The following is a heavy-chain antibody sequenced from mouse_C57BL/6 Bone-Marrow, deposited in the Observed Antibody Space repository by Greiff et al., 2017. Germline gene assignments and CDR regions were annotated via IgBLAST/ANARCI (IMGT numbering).Heavy chain of an antibody. V-gene: IGHV7-3*01. CDR3: ARLDSNFDY. CDR1: GFTFTDYY. Sequence: EVHLVESGGGLVQPGGSLSLSCAASGFTFTDYYMSWVRQPPGKALEWLGFIRNKANGYTTEYSASVKGRFTISRDNSQSILYLQMNALRAEDSATYYCARLDSNFDYWGQGTTLTVSS. CDR2: IRNKANGYTT. J-gene: IGHJ2*01.